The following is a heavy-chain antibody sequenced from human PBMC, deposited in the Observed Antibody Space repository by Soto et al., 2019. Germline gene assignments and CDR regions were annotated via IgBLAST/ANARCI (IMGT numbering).Heavy chain of an antibody. J-gene: IGHJ6*01. CDR2: ISYDGSNK. V-gene: IGHV3-30*18. CDR3: AKEQWSGSSFYDHQYGLYV. D-gene: IGHD1-26*01. Sequence: PRGSLRDPYAASGFTFSSYGMHWVRQAPGKGQGWVAVISYDGSNKYYADSVKGRFTISRDNSKNTLYLQMNSLRAEDTAVYYCAKEQWSGSSFYDHQYGLYVSRQGTAVPVS. CDR1: GFTFSSYG.